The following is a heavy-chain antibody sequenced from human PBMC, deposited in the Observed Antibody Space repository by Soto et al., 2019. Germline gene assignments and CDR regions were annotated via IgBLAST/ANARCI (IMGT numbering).Heavy chain of an antibody. CDR1: GFSFSSYA. V-gene: IGHV3-23*01. Sequence: EVQLLESGGGLVQPGGSLRLSCAASGFSFSSYAMNWVRQAPGKGLEWVSAISGSGGSTYYADSVKGRFTISRDNSKNTLYLQMNSLRAEDTAVYYCAAHPTVTTTPLGDWFDPWGQGTLVTVSS. CDR2: ISGSGGST. D-gene: IGHD4-17*01. CDR3: AAHPTVTTTPLGDWFDP. J-gene: IGHJ5*02.